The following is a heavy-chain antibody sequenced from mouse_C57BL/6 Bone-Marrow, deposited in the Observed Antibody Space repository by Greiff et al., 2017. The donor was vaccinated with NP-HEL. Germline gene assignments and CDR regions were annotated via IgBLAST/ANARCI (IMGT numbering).Heavy chain of an antibody. CDR2: ISSGGSYT. V-gene: IGHV5-6*01. D-gene: IGHD1-1*01. CDR3: ARHYYGSSYFDY. J-gene: IGHJ2*01. CDR1: GFTFSSYG. Sequence: EVQGVESGGDLVKPGGSLKLSCAASGFTFSSYGMSWVRQTPDKRLEWVATISSGGSYTYYPDSVKGRFTISRDNAKNTLYLQMSSLKSEDTAMYCCARHYYGSSYFDYWGQGTTLTVSS.